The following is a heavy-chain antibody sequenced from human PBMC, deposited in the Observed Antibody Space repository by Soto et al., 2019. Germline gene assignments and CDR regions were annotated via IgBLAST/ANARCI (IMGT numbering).Heavy chain of an antibody. Sequence: QVQLVESGGGVVQPGRSLRLSCAASGFTFSSYGMHWVRQAPGKGLEWGAVIWYDGSNKYYADSVKGRFTISRDNSKNTLYQQMNSLRAEDTAVYYCARGWYCGGDCYEWYFDLWGRGTLVTVSS. CDR1: GFTFSSYG. D-gene: IGHD2-21*02. CDR2: IWYDGSNK. CDR3: ARGWYCGGDCYEWYFDL. J-gene: IGHJ2*01. V-gene: IGHV3-33*01.